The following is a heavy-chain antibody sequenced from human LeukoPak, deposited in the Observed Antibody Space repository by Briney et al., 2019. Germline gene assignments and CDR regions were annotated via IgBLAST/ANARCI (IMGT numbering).Heavy chain of an antibody. D-gene: IGHD4-11*01. V-gene: IGHV1-2*02. CDR1: GYTFTGYY. CDR2: INPNSGGT. CDR3: ARDYSNYGDYMDV. Sequence: ASVTVSCKASGYTFTGYYMHWVRQAPGQGLEWMGWINPNSGGTNYAQKFQGRVTMTRDTSISTAYMELSRLRSDDTAVYYCARDYSNYGDYMDVWGKGTTVTVSS. J-gene: IGHJ6*03.